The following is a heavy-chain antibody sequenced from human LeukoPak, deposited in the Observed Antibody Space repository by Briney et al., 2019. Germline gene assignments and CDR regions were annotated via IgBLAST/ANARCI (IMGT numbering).Heavy chain of an antibody. CDR3: AKDRELLTHYFEY. V-gene: IGHV3-30*18. CDR2: ISYDGNNK. J-gene: IGHJ4*02. Sequence: PGTSLRHSCAASGFSFSIYGMHWVRQAPGKGLGGVAFISYDGNNKYYGNSVKGRFTISRDNSKNTLYLQMNSLRAEDTAVYYCAKDRELLTHYFEYWGQGTLVTVSS. D-gene: IGHD3-10*01. CDR1: GFSFSIYG.